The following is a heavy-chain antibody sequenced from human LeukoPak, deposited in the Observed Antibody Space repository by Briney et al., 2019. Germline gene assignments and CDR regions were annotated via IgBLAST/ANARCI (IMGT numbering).Heavy chain of an antibody. Sequence: SETLSLTCIVSGGSISSYYWSWIRQPPGKGLEWIGYIYYSGSTNYNPSLKSRVTISVDTSKKQFSLKLSSVTAADTAVYYCARSSGWYGSFDYWGQGTLVTVSS. V-gene: IGHV4-59*01. J-gene: IGHJ4*02. CDR3: ARSSGWYGSFDY. CDR1: GGSISSYY. CDR2: IYYSGST. D-gene: IGHD6-19*01.